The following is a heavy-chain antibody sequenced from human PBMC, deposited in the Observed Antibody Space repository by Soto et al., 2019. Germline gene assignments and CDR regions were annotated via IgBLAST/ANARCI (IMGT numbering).Heavy chain of an antibody. CDR2: IYYSGST. CDR1: GGSISSYY. CDR3: ARVLRGYCSSTSCYQYYYGMDV. D-gene: IGHD2-2*01. J-gene: IGHJ6*02. V-gene: IGHV4-59*01. Sequence: PSETLSLTCTVSGGSISSYYWSWIRQPPGKGLEWIGYIYYSGSTNYNHSLKSRVTISVDTSKNQFSLKLSSVTAADTAVYYCARVLRGYCSSTSCYQYYYGMDVWGQGTTVT.